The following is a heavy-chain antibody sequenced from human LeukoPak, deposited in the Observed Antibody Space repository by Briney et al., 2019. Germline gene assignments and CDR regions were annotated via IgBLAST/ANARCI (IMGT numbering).Heavy chain of an antibody. CDR3: ARYAVVLLWFGETHFDY. Sequence: PSETLSLTCTVSGYSISSGYYWGWIRQPPGKGLEWIGSIYHSGSTYYNPSLKSRVTISIDTSKNQFSLKLSSVTAADTAVYYCARYAVVLLWFGETHFDYWGQGTLVTVSS. J-gene: IGHJ4*02. D-gene: IGHD3-10*01. CDR2: IYHSGST. CDR1: GYSISSGYY. V-gene: IGHV4-38-2*02.